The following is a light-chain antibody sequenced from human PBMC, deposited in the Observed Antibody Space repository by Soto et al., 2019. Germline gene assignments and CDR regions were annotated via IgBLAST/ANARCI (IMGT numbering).Light chain of an antibody. V-gene: IGKV1-6*01. CDR3: QQDCNYPRT. CDR2: AAS. J-gene: IGKJ1*01. CDR1: QGIRRD. Sequence: AIQMTQSPSSLSASVGDRVTITCRASQGIRRDLGWYQQKPGQPPKLLVYAASNLQSGVPSRFSGRGSATDFTLTISSLQPEDSATYYCQQDCNYPRTFGQGTKVEI.